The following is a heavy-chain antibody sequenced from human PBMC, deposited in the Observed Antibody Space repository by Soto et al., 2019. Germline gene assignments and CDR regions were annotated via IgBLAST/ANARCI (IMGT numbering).Heavy chain of an antibody. CDR3: ARLNGYCISTNCQGYYGMDV. J-gene: IGHJ6*02. CDR1: GGFISSSSYS. V-gene: IGHV4-39*01. Sequence: QLQVQESGPGLVKPSETLSLACSVSGGFISSSSYSWGWIGQSPGKGLEWIGTIYSSENTYYNPSLLSRVTISVDTSKNEFSLRLSSVTAADTAVYYCARLNGYCISTNCQGYYGMDVWGQGTTVTVSS. D-gene: IGHD2-2*03. CDR2: IYSSENT.